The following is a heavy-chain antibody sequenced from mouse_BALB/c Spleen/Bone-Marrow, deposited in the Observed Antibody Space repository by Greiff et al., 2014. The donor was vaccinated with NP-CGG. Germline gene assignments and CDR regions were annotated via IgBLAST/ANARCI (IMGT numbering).Heavy chain of an antibody. V-gene: IGHV14-1*02. Sequence: DVKLVESGAEFVRPGALVKLSCNASGFNIKDYYMHWVKQRPGQGLEWIGWIDPENGNTIYDPKFPGKASITADTSSNTAYLQLSSLTSEDTAVYYCTRWVYYGSSYFDYWGQGTTLTVSS. CDR1: GFNIKDYY. CDR3: TRWVYYGSSYFDY. CDR2: IDPENGNT. D-gene: IGHD1-1*01. J-gene: IGHJ2*01.